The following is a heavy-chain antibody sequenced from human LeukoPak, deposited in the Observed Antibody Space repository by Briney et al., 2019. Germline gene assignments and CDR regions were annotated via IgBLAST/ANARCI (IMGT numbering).Heavy chain of an antibody. Sequence: GGSLRLSCAASGFTFDDYTMHWVRQAPGKGLEWVANIKQDGNKKYYVDSVKGRFTISRDNAKNSLYLQMNSLRVEDTAVYYCARDGDYDWNYKSGFDYWGQGTLVTVSS. CDR3: ARDGDYDWNYKSGFDY. CDR1: GFTFDDYT. J-gene: IGHJ4*02. CDR2: IKQDGNKK. D-gene: IGHD1-7*01. V-gene: IGHV3-7*01.